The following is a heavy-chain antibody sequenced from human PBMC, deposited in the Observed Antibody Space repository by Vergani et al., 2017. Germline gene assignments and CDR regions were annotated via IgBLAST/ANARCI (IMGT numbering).Heavy chain of an antibody. Sequence: QVQLQESGPGLVKPSQTLSLTCSVSGASISSGRYYWSWIRQPAGKGLEWIGRIYTSGSTDYNPSLKSRVTMSVETSKNQFSLKLSSVTAADTAVYYCARDRGNWFDPWGQGTLVTVSS. V-gene: IGHV4-61*02. CDR3: ARDRGNWFDP. CDR1: GASISSGRYY. CDR2: IYTSGST. J-gene: IGHJ5*02.